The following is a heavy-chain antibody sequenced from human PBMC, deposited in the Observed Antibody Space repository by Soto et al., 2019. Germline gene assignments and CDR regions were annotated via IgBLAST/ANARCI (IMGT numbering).Heavy chain of an antibody. CDR3: ARADTVTTPIANAFDI. CDR2: ISSSSSTI. D-gene: IGHD4-17*01. CDR1: GFTFSSYS. Sequence: GGSLRLSCAASGFTFSSYSMNWVRQAPGKGLEWVSYISSSSSTIYYADSVKGRFTISRDNAKNSLYLQMNSLRAEDTAVYYCARADTVTTPIANAFDIWGQGTMVTVSS. J-gene: IGHJ3*02. V-gene: IGHV3-48*01.